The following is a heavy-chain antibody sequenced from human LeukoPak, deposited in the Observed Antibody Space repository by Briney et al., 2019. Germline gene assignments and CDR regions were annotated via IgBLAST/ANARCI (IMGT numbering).Heavy chain of an antibody. D-gene: IGHD2-15*01. J-gene: IGHJ4*02. CDR3: ASTRDSGGWLGYDY. CDR1: GFTFSNYG. V-gene: IGHV3-33*03. Sequence: QPGRSLRLSCAASGFTFSNYGMHWVRQAPGKGLEWVALIWYDGSNKYYADSVKGRFNISRDNAKNTLYLQMNSLRVEDTAVYYCASTRDSGGWLGYDYWGQGPLVTVSS. CDR2: IWYDGSNK.